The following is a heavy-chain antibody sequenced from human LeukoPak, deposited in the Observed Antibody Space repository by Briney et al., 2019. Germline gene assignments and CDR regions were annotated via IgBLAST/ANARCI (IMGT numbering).Heavy chain of an antibody. V-gene: IGHV3-48*03. Sequence: GGSLRLSCAASGFTFSSYEMNWVRQAPGKGLEWVSYISSSGSTIYYPDSVKGRFTISRDNAKNSLYLQMNSLRAEDTAVYYCASLGDYYDSSGYYAGNDYWGQGTLVTVSS. CDR1: GFTFSSYE. J-gene: IGHJ4*02. CDR2: ISSSGSTI. CDR3: ASLGDYYDSSGYYAGNDY. D-gene: IGHD3-22*01.